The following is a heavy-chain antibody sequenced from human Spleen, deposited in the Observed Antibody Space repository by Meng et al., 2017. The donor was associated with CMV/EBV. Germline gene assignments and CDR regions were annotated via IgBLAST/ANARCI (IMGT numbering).Heavy chain of an antibody. CDR3: AASTLRAPFEF. J-gene: IGHJ4*02. D-gene: IGHD5/OR15-5a*01. CDR1: GRSFSDYS. V-gene: IGHV4-34*01. CDR2: INDSGAT. Sequence: LTCTVSGRSFSDYSFNWIRQPPGKGLEWVGDINDSGATNDNPSLNRRVTISVDKSKNQFSLNLTSVTPADTAVYYCAASTLRAPFEFWGQGSLVTVSS.